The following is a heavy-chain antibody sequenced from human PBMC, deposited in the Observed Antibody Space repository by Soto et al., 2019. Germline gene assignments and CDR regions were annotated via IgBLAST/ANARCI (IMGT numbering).Heavy chain of an antibody. J-gene: IGHJ4*02. Sequence: SVKVSCKASGGTFSSYTISWVRQAPGQGLEWMGRIIPILGIANYAQKLQGRVTMTTDTSTSTAYMELRSLRSDDTAVYYCAREGPPSLNWGQGTPVTVSS. D-gene: IGHD2-2*01. CDR1: GGTFSSYT. CDR2: IIPILGIA. CDR3: AREGPPSLN. V-gene: IGHV1-69*04.